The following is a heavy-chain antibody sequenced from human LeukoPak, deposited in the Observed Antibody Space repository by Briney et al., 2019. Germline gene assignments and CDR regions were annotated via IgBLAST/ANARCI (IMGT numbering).Heavy chain of an antibody. V-gene: IGHV3-21*01. Sequence: PGGSLRLSCAASGFTFSSYSMNWVRQAPGKGLEWVSSISSSSSYIYYADSVKGRFTISRDNAKNSLYLQMNSLRAEDTAVYYCARDLRGYSGYHHDYWGQGTLVTVSS. CDR1: GFTFSSYS. D-gene: IGHD5-12*01. CDR2: ISSSSSYI. CDR3: ARDLRGYSGYHHDY. J-gene: IGHJ4*02.